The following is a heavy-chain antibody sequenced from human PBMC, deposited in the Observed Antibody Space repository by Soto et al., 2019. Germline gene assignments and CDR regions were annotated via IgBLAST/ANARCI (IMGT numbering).Heavy chain of an antibody. CDR3: VAAAGTGLDY. J-gene: IGHJ4*02. Sequence: GASLKISCKGSGYSFTSYWIGWVRQMPGKGLEWMGIIYPGDSETRYSPSFQGHVTISADKSITSAYLQWSSLKASDTAMYYCVAAAGTGLDYWGRGTLVTVSS. V-gene: IGHV5-51*01. CDR1: GYSFTSYW. CDR2: IYPGDSET. D-gene: IGHD6-13*01.